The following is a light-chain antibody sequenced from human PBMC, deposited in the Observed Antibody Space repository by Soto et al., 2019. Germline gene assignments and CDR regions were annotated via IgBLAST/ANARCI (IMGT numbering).Light chain of an antibody. CDR3: QQRSNWPRVT. Sequence: EIVLTQSPATLSLSPVERATLSFRASQSVSNYLAWYQQKPGQAPRLLIYDASNRATGIPARFSGSGSGTDFTLTISSLEPEDFAVYYCQQRSNWPRVTFGQGTRLEIK. J-gene: IGKJ5*01. V-gene: IGKV3-11*01. CDR2: DAS. CDR1: QSVSNY.